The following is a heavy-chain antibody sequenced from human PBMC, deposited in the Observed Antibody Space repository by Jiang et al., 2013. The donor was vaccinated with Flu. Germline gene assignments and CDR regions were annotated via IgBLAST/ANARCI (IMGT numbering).Heavy chain of an antibody. D-gene: IGHD5-12*01. V-gene: IGHV4-61*02. J-gene: IGHJ6*02. CDR3: SRGTYVNLVGSILPEKYVYYAVDV. CDR2: IFSSGDT. Sequence: GPGLVKPSQTLSLTCTLSDDFTISGDYYWSWIRQPAESGLEWIGHIFSSGDTYYNPSLRSRVTISIDRSKKRFSLNVNSVTAADAATYYCSRGTYVNLVGSILPEKYVYYAVDVWG. CDR1: DDFTISGDYY.